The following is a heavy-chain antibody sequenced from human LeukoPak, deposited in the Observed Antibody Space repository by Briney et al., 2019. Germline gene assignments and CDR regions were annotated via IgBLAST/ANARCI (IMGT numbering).Heavy chain of an antibody. J-gene: IGHJ4*02. CDR1: GGSISSGDYY. CDR2: IYYGGST. D-gene: IGHD5-18*01. V-gene: IGHV4-30-4*01. Sequence: PSETLSLTCTVFGGSISSGDYYWSWIRQPPGKGLEWIGYIYYGGSTYYNPSLKSRVTISVDTSKNQFSLKLSSVTAADTAVYYCAGSVDTAMVTFDYWGQGTLVTVSS. CDR3: AGSVDTAMVTFDY.